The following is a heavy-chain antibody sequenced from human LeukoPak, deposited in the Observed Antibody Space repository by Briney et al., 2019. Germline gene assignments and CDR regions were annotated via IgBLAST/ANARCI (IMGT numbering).Heavy chain of an antibody. CDR1: GASIASHSW. Sequence: SETLSLTCAVSGASIASHSWWSWVRQPPGKGLEWIGEINHSGSTNYNPSLKSRVTISVDTSKNQFSLKLSSVTAADTAVYYCARGVLRYALYYFDYWGQGTLVTVSS. J-gene: IGHJ4*02. CDR3: ARGVLRYALYYFDY. D-gene: IGHD2-2*01. V-gene: IGHV4-4*02. CDR2: INHSGST.